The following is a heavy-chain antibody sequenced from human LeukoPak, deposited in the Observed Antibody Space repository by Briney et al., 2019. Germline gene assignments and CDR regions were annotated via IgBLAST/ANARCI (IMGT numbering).Heavy chain of an antibody. CDR1: GFTFRING. CDR3: AKDSEQGVPAPFNWFDS. D-gene: IGHD2-2*01. CDR2: IRYDGSKT. Sequence: GGSLRLSCEASGFTFRINGLHWARQSPGKGLEWVAFIRYDGSKTYYADSVKGRFTISRDNSKNTLYLQMNNLRPEDTDIYYCAKDSEQGVPAPFNWFDSWGQGTLVTVSS. J-gene: IGHJ5*01. V-gene: IGHV3-30*02.